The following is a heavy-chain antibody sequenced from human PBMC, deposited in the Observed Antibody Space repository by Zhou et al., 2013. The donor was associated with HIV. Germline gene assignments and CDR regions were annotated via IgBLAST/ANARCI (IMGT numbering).Heavy chain of an antibody. CDR1: GFTFSSYS. Sequence: EVQLVESGGGLVQPGGSLRLSCAASGFTFSSYSMNWVRQAPGKGLEWVSYISSSSRTIYYADSVKGRFTISRDNAKNSLYLQMNSLRAEDTAVYYCARDPIVGPTRFDYWGQGTLVTVSS. D-gene: IGHD1-26*01. CDR3: ARDPIVGPTRFDY. CDR2: ISSSSRTI. J-gene: IGHJ4*02. V-gene: IGHV3-48*01.